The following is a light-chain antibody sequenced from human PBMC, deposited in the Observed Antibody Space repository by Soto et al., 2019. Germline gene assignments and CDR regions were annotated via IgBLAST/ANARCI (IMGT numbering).Light chain of an antibody. V-gene: IGLV2-14*01. CDR1: SSDVAGYNY. J-gene: IGLJ1*01. CDR3: SSYISSSLLYV. Sequence: QSALTQPASVSGSPGQSITISCTGTSSDVAGYNYVSWYQQHPGKAPKLMIFEVSNRPSGVSIRFSGSKSGNTASLTISGLQTEDEADYYCSSYISSSLLYVFGTGTKLTVL. CDR2: EVS.